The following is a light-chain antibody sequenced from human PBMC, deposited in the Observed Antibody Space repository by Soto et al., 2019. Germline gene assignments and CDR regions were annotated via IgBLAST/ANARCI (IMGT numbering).Light chain of an antibody. CDR2: EVS. CDR3: MQGTHWPWT. CDR1: ESLIHSDGSTY. Sequence: DVVMNQSPLSLPVTLGQPASISCRSSESLIHSDGSTYLSWFQQRPGQSPRRLIYEVSDRDSGVPDRFSGSGSGTDFTLKISRVEAEDVGVYYCMQGTHWPWTFGQGTEVEIK. V-gene: IGKV2-30*02. J-gene: IGKJ1*01.